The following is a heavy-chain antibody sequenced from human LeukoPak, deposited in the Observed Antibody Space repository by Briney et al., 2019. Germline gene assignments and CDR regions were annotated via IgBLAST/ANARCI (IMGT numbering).Heavy chain of an antibody. D-gene: IGHD3-9*01. J-gene: IGHJ4*02. CDR2: ISRSSSYM. CDR1: GFTFNDYN. V-gene: IGHV3-21*01. Sequence: MSGGSLRLSCAASGFTFNDYNMYWVRQAPGKGLEWVSSISRSSSYMFYTDSVKGRFTISRDNAKNSLFLQMNSLRAEDTAVYYCARDQYDILTGTLDYWGQGTLVTVSS. CDR3: ARDQYDILTGTLDY.